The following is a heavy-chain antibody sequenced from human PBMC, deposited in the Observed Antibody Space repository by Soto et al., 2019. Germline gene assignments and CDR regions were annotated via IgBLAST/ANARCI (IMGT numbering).Heavy chain of an antibody. J-gene: IGHJ5*02. D-gene: IGHD1-26*01. Sequence: EPLSLPCFVSGASGTSHHLSLIRHFPGQGLEWIAYTSYTGNTNYNPSLQSRVTISLDTSKNQLSLKLTSMTAVDTAVYYCARDMHAGFTHYFAPWGQGTLVTFSS. V-gene: IGHV4-59*02. CDR2: TSYTGNT. CDR1: GASGTSHH. CDR3: ARDMHAGFTHYFAP.